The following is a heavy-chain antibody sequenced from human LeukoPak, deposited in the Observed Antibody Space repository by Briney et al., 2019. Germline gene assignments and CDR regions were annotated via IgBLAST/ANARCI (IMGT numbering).Heavy chain of an antibody. CDR2: ISYDGSNK. CDR3: AKNSDYDILTGYSNDAFDI. V-gene: IGHV3-30*18. J-gene: IGHJ3*02. CDR1: GFTFSSYG. Sequence: GRSLRLSCAASGFTFSSYGMHWVRQAPGKGLEGGAVISYDGSNKYYADSVKGRFTISRDNSKNTLYLQMNSLRAEDTAVYYCAKNSDYDILTGYSNDAFDIWGQGTMVTVSS. D-gene: IGHD3-9*01.